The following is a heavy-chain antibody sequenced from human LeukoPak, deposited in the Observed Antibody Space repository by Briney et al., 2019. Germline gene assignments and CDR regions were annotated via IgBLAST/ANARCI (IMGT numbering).Heavy chain of an antibody. D-gene: IGHD6-6*01. CDR1: GGTFSSYA. V-gene: IGHV1-69*05. Sequence: ASVKVSCKASGGTFSSYAISWVRQAPGQGLERVGGIIPIFGTANYAQKFQGRVTITTDESTSTAYMELSSLRSEDTAVYYCARVSIAARPYYYYYMDVWGKGTTVTVSS. CDR2: IIPIFGTA. J-gene: IGHJ6*03. CDR3: ARVSIAARPYYYYYMDV.